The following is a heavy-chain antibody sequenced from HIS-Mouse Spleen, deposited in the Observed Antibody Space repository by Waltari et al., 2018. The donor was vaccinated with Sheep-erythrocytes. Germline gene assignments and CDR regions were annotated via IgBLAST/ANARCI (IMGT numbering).Heavy chain of an antibody. Sequence: QVQLQQWGAGLLKPSETLSLTCAVYGGSFSGYYWSWIRQPPGKGLEWVAVISYDGSNKYYADSVKGRFTISRDNSKNTLYLQMNSLRAEDTAVYYCARSRGSSFGLDRYWGQGTLVTVSS. CDR2: ISYDGSNK. D-gene: IGHD5-18*01. CDR3: ARSRGSSFGLDRY. CDR1: GGSFSGYY. V-gene: IGHV3-30*03. J-gene: IGHJ4*02.